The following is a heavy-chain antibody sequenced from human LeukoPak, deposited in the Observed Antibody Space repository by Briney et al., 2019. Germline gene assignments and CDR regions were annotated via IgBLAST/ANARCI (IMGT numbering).Heavy chain of an antibody. CDR2: IYYSGST. CDR3: ARDLGIRGYSRDGWFDP. Sequence: PSETLSLTCTVSGGSISSSSYYWGWIRQPPGKGLEWIGNIYYSGSTYYNPSLKSRVTISVDTSKNQFSLKLSSVTAADTAVYYCARDLGIRGYSRDGWFDPWGQGTLVTVSS. V-gene: IGHV4-39*07. J-gene: IGHJ5*02. CDR1: GGSISSSSYY. D-gene: IGHD3-16*01.